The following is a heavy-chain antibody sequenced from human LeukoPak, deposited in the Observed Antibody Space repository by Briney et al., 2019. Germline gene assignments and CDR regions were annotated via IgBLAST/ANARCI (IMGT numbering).Heavy chain of an antibody. CDR1: GGSFSGYY. J-gene: IGHJ4*02. V-gene: IGHV4-34*01. D-gene: IGHD4-4*01. CDR2: INHGGST. CDR3: ARTTYSNPGGFDY. Sequence: SETLSLTCAVYGGSFSGYYWSWIRQPPGKGLEWIGEINHGGSTNYNPSLKSRVTISVDTSKNQFSLKLSSVTAADTAVYYCARTTYSNPGGFDYWGQGTLVTVSS.